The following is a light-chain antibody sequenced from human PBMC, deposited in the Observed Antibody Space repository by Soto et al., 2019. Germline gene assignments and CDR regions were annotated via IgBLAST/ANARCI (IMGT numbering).Light chain of an antibody. CDR1: QGISSY. V-gene: IGKV1-9*01. Sequence: DIQLTQSPSFLSASVGDRVTITCRASQGISSYLAWYQQKPWKAPKLLIYAASTLQSVVPSRFSGSGSGTEFTLTISSLQPEDFATYYCQQLNSYPLTFGQGTKLEIK. J-gene: IGKJ2*01. CDR2: AAS. CDR3: QQLNSYPLT.